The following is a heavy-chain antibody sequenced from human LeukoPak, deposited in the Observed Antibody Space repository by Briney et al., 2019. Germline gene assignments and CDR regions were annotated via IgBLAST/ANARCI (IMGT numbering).Heavy chain of an antibody. V-gene: IGHV3-23*01. CDR1: GFTFSSHA. CDR2: ISGSGGST. CDR3: AKGDGSSWYFLFDY. Sequence: GGSLRLSCAASGFTFSSHAMNWVRQAPGKGLEWVSGISGSGGSTYYADSVKGRFTISRDSSQNTLYLQMNSLRAEDTAVYYCAKGDGSSWYFLFDYWGQGTLVTVSS. D-gene: IGHD6-13*01. J-gene: IGHJ4*02.